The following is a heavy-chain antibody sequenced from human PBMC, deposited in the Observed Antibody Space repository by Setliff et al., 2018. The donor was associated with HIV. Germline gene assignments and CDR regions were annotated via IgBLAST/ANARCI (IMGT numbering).Heavy chain of an antibody. V-gene: IGHV1-2*02. CDR3: ASAGAWQRNALDI. CDR2: INPNSGGT. J-gene: IGHJ3*02. Sequence: ASVKVSCKASGYTFTGYYIHWVRQAPGQGLEWMGWINPNSGGTNYALKFQGRVTMTRDTSISTAYMELSRLRSDGTAVYYCASAGAWQRNALDIWGQGTMVTVSS. CDR1: GYTFTGYY. D-gene: IGHD5-12*01.